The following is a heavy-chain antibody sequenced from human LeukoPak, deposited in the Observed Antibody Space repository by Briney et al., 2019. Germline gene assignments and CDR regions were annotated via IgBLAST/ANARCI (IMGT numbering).Heavy chain of an antibody. CDR3: ARDREITTRPGGWFDP. CDR2: VIPISGGA. Sequence: SVKVSCKASGYTFTTYVINWVRQAPGQGLEWMGGVIPISGGATYAQTFRDRVTFTADESTNIAYMDLRSLSSDDTAVYFCARDREITTRPGGWFDPWGQGTLVTVSS. V-gene: IGHV1-69*13. J-gene: IGHJ5*02. CDR1: GYTFTTYV. D-gene: IGHD6-6*01.